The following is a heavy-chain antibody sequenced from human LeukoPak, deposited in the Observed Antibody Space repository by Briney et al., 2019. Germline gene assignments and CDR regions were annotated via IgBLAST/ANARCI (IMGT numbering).Heavy chain of an antibody. D-gene: IGHD2-21*01. CDR3: ASGVIADNH. Sequence: GGSLRLSCAASGFTFSSSAMQWVRQAPGKVLEWVAFIRFDGSIKDYGDSVKGRFTISRDNSRNTVYLQMNSLRFEDTAVYYCASGVIADNHWGQGTLVTVSS. V-gene: IGHV3-30*02. J-gene: IGHJ5*02. CDR1: GFTFSSSA. CDR2: IRFDGSIK.